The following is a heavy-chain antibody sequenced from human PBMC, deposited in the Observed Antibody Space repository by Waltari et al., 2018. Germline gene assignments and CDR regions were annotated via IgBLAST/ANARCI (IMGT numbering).Heavy chain of an antibody. J-gene: IGHJ4*02. V-gene: IGHV1-8*01. CDR3: ARGRYCSGGSCNFDY. CDR1: GYTFTSYD. Sequence: QVQLVQSGAEVKKPGASVKVSCKASGYTFTSYDINWVRQATGQGLEWMGWMNPNSGNTGYAQKFQGRGTMTRNTSRSTAYMELSSLRSEDTAVYYCARGRYCSGGSCNFDYWGQGTLVTVSS. D-gene: IGHD2-15*01. CDR2: MNPNSGNT.